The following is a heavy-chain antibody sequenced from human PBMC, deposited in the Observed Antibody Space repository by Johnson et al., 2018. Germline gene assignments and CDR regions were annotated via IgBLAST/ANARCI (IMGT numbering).Heavy chain of an antibody. D-gene: IGHD1-26*01. CDR2: IRSTTYGWTT. J-gene: IGHJ4*02. CDR1: GFTFGDYA. Sequence: VQLQESGGGLVKPGRSLRLSCAASGFTFGDYAMSWFRQAPGKGLEWVGFIRSTTYGWTTEYAASLEGTFTISRDDSKSIAYLQLNRLKIEDTAVYYCSREAGGWERRVDYWGRGTLVTVSS. V-gene: IGHV3-49*05. CDR3: SREAGGWERRVDY.